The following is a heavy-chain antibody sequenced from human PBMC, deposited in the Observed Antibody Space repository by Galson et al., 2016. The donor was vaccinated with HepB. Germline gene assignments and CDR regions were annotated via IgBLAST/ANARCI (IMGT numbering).Heavy chain of an antibody. V-gene: IGHV2-5*02. J-gene: IGHJ4*02. D-gene: IGHD1-26*01. CDR3: VHIVHSGSYYYFAY. CDR1: GFSLSTTGVG. CDR2: IYWDGDE. Sequence: PALVKPTQTLTLTCTFSGFSLSTTGVGVGWMRQPPGKTLEWLAHIYWDGDERYSPSLKSRLTITKDTSKNRVVLTMTNMDPVGTATYYCVHIVHSGSYYYFAYWGQGTLVTVSS.